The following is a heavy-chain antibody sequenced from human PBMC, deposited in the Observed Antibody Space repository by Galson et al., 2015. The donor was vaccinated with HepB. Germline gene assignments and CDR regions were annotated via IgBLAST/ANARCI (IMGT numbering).Heavy chain of an antibody. CDR1: GFTFSDYG. V-gene: IGHV3-30*18. Sequence: SLRLSCAASGFTFSDYGMHWDRQAPGKGLEWVALISYDGSSKYYADSVKGRFTISRDNSKNSLFLQVNSLRGEDTAIYYCAKSSEGVEGPFSPCDYWGQGTLVTVSS. J-gene: IGHJ4*02. D-gene: IGHD3-3*02. CDR2: ISYDGSSK. CDR3: AKSSEGVEGPFSPCDY.